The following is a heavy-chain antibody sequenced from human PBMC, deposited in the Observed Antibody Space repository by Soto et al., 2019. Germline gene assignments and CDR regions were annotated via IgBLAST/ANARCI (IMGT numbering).Heavy chain of an antibody. V-gene: IGHV4-59*01. CDR1: GGSISSYY. CDR2: IYYSGST. J-gene: IGHJ6*02. D-gene: IGHD2-15*01. CDR3: ARGGCSGGSCYHWRYYGMDV. Sequence: SETLSLTCTVSGGSISSYYWSWIRQPPGKGLEWIGYIYYSGSTNYNPSLKSRVTISVDTSKNQFSLKLSSVTAADTAVYYCARGGCSGGSCYHWRYYGMDVWGQGTTVRVYS.